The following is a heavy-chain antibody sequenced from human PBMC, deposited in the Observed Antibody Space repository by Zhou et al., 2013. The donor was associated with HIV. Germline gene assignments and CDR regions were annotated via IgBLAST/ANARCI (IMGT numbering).Heavy chain of an antibody. CDR3: ARDRDVVPIVAATSWFDS. V-gene: IGHV1-69*12. J-gene: IGHJ5*01. D-gene: IGHD2-15*01. CDR2: IVPIFATP. Sequence: QVQLVQSGAEMKKPGSSAKVSCKAFGRTFSSYAINWVRQAPGQGLEWIGGIVPIFATPNYAQKFEGRVTITADESTSTVYMELKRLSSDDTAVYYCARDRDVVPIVAATSWFDSWGRGTLVTVSS. CDR1: GRTFSSYA.